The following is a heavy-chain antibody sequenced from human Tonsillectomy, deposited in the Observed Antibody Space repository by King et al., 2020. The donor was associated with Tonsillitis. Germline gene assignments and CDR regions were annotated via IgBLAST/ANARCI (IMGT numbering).Heavy chain of an antibody. D-gene: IGHD4-11*01. Sequence: QLQESGPGLVKPSQTLSLTCTVSGGSISSGGYYWSWIRQHPGKGLEWIGYIYYSGSTNYNPSLKSRVTISVDTSDNQLSLKLSSVTAADTAVYFCAGSLKRGEGYSKYFDSWGQGTLVTVSS. CDR3: AGSLKRGEGYSKYFDS. V-gene: IGHV4-31*03. CDR1: GGSISSGGYY. J-gene: IGHJ4*02. CDR2: IYYSGST.